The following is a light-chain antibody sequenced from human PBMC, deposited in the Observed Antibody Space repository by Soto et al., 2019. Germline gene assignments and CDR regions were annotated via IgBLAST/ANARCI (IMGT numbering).Light chain of an antibody. Sequence: QAVLTQPPSASGTPGQRVTISCSGSSSNIGSNPVNWYQHLPGTAPKLLIYSNSQRPSGVPDRFSGSKSGTSASLAISGLQSEDEDDYYCAAWDDSLNGWVFGGGTKLTVL. V-gene: IGLV1-44*01. CDR1: SSNIGSNP. CDR2: SNS. J-gene: IGLJ3*02. CDR3: AAWDDSLNGWV.